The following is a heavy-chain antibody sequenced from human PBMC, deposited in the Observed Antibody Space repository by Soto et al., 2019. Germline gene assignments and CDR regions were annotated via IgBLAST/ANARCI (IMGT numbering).Heavy chain of an antibody. D-gene: IGHD3-9*01. Sequence: GGSLRLSCAASGFTFSSYAMSWVRQAPGKGLEWVSAITGSASTTYYADSVKGRFTISRDNSKNTLYLQMNSLRAEDTAVYYCARDALTGPPPTNWFDPWGQGTLVTVSS. CDR1: GFTFSSYA. V-gene: IGHV3-23*01. J-gene: IGHJ5*02. CDR2: ITGSASTT. CDR3: ARDALTGPPPTNWFDP.